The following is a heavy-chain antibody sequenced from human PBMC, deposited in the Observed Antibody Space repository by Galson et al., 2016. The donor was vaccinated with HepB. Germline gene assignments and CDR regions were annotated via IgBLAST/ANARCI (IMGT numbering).Heavy chain of an antibody. CDR3: AIDPSQWDNDFVDY. CDR1: GLAFSYYG. CDR2: IGGGRNRDT. Sequence: SLRLSCAAPGLAFSYYGMTWVRQAPGKGLEWVSTIGGGRNRDTHYAESVKGRFTISRDNSKNTLYLQMNSLIDDDTAIYFCAIDPSQWDNDFVDYWGRGTLVTVSS. V-gene: IGHV3-23*01. J-gene: IGHJ4*02. D-gene: IGHD3/OR15-3a*01.